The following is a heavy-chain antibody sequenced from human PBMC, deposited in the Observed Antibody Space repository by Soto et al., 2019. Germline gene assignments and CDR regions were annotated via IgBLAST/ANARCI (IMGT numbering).Heavy chain of an antibody. CDR3: ARLKSRIAVAESTDY. Sequence: SETLSLTCAVYGGSFSGYYWSWIRQPPGKGLEWIGEINHSGSTNYNPSLKSRVTISVDTSKNQFSLKLSSVTAADTAVYYCARLKSRIAVAESTDYWSQGTLVTVSS. D-gene: IGHD6-19*01. J-gene: IGHJ4*02. V-gene: IGHV4-34*01. CDR1: GGSFSGYY. CDR2: INHSGST.